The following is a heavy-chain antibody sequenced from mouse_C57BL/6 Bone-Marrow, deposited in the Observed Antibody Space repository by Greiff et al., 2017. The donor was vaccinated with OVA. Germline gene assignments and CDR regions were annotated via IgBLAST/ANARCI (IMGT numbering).Heavy chain of an antibody. CDR1: GYTFPSYD. CDR3: ARHYYGSRGWYFDV. D-gene: IGHD1-1*01. J-gene: IGHJ1*03. V-gene: IGHV1-85*01. Sequence: QVQLKQSGPELVKPGASVKLSCKASGYTFPSYDINWVKQRPGQGLEWLGWIYPRAGSTTYNAKVKGKATLTGDTSSSTAYMELHSLTSEDSAVYFCARHYYGSRGWYFDVWGTGTTVTVSS. CDR2: IYPRAGST.